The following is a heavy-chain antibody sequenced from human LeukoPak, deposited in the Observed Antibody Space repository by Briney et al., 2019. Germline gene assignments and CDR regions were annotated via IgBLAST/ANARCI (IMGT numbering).Heavy chain of an antibody. D-gene: IGHD3-16*01. CDR3: AKDQDADYGQFDY. CDR1: GFTFSPAW. CDR2: ISGSGGST. Sequence: GGSLRLPCAASGFTFSPAWMHWVRQAPGKGLEWVSAISGSGGSTYYADSVKGRFTISRDNSKNTLYLQMNSLRAEDTAVYYCAKDQDADYGQFDYWGQGTLVTVSS. J-gene: IGHJ4*02. V-gene: IGHV3-23*01.